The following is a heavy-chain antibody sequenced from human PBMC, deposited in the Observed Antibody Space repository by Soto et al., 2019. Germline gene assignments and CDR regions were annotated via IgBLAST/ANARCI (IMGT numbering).Heavy chain of an antibody. Sequence: GGSLRLPCAASGFTFSSYSMNWVRQAPGKGLEWVSYISSSSSTIYYADSVKGRFTISRDNAKNSLYLQMNSLRAEDTAVYYCARASLTTRFPYFDYWGQGTLVTVSS. CDR3: ARASLTTRFPYFDY. CDR1: GFTFSSYS. V-gene: IGHV3-48*01. D-gene: IGHD4-4*01. CDR2: ISSSSSTI. J-gene: IGHJ4*02.